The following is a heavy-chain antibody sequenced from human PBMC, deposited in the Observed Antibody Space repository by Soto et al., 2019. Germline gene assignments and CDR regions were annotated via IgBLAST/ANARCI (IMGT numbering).Heavy chain of an antibody. V-gene: IGHV5-51*01. Sequence: EVQLVQSGAEVKKPGESLQISCEASGYRFTNFWIGWVRQMPGKGLEWMGVIYPRDSDIRYSPSFQGQVSFSADTSIDTAYLHWTSLKTSDTAIYYCARLPYNWDDGGSDYWGQGTLVTVSS. J-gene: IGHJ4*02. CDR2: IYPRDSDI. CDR1: GYRFTNFW. CDR3: ARLPYNWDDGGSDY. D-gene: IGHD1-1*01.